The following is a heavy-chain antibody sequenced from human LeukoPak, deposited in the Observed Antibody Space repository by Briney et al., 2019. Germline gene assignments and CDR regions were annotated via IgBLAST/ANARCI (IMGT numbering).Heavy chain of an antibody. J-gene: IGHJ3*02. CDR2: INSDGSYT. Sequence: PGGSLRLSCTASGFTFSTYWMHWVRQAPGKGLVWVSLINSDGSYTGFADSVKGRFTISRDNAQSTLYLQMNSLRVEDTAVYYCATELRESGASSRNAFDIWGQGTVVSVSS. D-gene: IGHD2-15*01. CDR1: GFTFSTYW. CDR3: ATELRESGASSRNAFDI. V-gene: IGHV3-74*01.